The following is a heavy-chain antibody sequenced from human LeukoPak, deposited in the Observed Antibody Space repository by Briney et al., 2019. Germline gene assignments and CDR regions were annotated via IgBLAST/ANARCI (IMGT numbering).Heavy chain of an antibody. V-gene: IGHV1-3*03. CDR3: ARGGIVVVPPDISHHEALHI. CDR2: INAGNGNT. CDR1: GYTFTSYA. J-gene: IGHJ3*02. D-gene: IGHD2-2*01. Sequence: ASVKVSCKASGYTFTSYAMHWVRQAPGQRLEWMGWINAGNGNTKYSQEFQGRVTITADESTSTAYMALSTLRSEDTAVYYCARGGIVVVPPDISHHEALHIWGQGTMVTVSS.